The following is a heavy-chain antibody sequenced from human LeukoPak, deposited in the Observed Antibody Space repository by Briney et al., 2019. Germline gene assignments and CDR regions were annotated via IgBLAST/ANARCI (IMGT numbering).Heavy chain of an antibody. J-gene: IGHJ4*02. CDR2: IYTSGST. Sequence: PSETLSLTCTVSSGSISRYYWSWIRQPPGKGLEWIGRIYTSGSTNYNPSLKSRVTMSVDTSKNQFSLKLSSVTAADTAVYYCASTPLQYYGDYARLDYWGQGTLVTVSS. D-gene: IGHD4-17*01. CDR1: SGSISRYY. CDR3: ASTPLQYYGDYARLDY. V-gene: IGHV4-4*07.